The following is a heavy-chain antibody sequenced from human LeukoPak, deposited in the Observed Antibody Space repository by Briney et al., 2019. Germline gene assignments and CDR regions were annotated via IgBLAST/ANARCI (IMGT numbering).Heavy chain of an antibody. J-gene: IGHJ4*02. D-gene: IGHD3-10*01. CDR3: ARAAGSGSDY. CDR1: GYTFTSYG. V-gene: IGHV1-69*04. CDR2: IIPILGIA. Sequence: GASVKVSCKASGYTFTSYGISWVRQAPGQGLEWMGRIIPILGIANYAQKFQGRVTITADKSTSTAYMELSSLRSEDTAVYYCARAAGSGSDYWGQGTLVTVSS.